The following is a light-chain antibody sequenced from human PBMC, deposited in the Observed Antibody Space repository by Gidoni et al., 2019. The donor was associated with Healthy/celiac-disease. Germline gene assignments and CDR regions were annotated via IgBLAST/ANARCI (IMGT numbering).Light chain of an antibody. Sequence: PGERVTLSCRASQSVSSSYLTWYQQKPGQAPRLLIYGASTRATGIPARFSGSGSGTDFTLTISSLQPEDFAVYYCQQDYNLPPITFXQXTRLXIK. CDR2: GAS. CDR1: QSVSSSY. J-gene: IGKJ5*01. V-gene: IGKV3D-7*01. CDR3: QQDYNLPPIT.